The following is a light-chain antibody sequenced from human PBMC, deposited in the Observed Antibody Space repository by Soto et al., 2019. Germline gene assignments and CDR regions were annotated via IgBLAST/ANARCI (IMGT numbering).Light chain of an antibody. CDR3: QQYGSSPYT. Sequence: EIVLTQSPGTLSLSPGERATLSCRASQSVSSSYLAWYQQKPGQAPRLLIYGASSRATGIPARFSGIGSRTDFTLTISRLEPEDFAVYYCQQYGSSPYTFGQGTKLELK. V-gene: IGKV3-20*01. CDR1: QSVSSSY. J-gene: IGKJ2*01. CDR2: GAS.